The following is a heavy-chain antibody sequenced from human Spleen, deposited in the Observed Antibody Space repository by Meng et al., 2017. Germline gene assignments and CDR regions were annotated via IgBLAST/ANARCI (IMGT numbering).Heavy chain of an antibody. CDR1: GGSFSGYY. J-gene: IGHJ5*02. CDR2: INHSGST. Sequence: QVQPHQLGSGSLKPSETPLLTCAVYGGSFSGYYWSWIRQPPGKGLGWIGEINHSGSTNYNPSLKSRVTMSIDTSEKQFSLKLSSVTAADTAVYYCARDAGDLWGQGTLVTVSS. CDR3: ARDAGDL. V-gene: IGHV4-34*01.